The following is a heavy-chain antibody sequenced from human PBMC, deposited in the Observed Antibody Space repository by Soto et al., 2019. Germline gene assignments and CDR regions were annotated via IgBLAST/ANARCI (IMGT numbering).Heavy chain of an antibody. CDR1: GGSISSGGYY. CDR2: IYYSGST. CDR3: ARAPSIAARGGAQYFQH. D-gene: IGHD6-6*01. V-gene: IGHV4-31*03. Sequence: QVQLQESGPGLVKPSQTPSLTCTVSGGSISSGGYYWSWIRQHPGKGLEWIGYIYYSGSTYYNPSLKSRVTISVDTSKNQFSLKLSSVTAADTAVYYCARAPSIAARGGAQYFQHWGQGTLVTVSS. J-gene: IGHJ1*01.